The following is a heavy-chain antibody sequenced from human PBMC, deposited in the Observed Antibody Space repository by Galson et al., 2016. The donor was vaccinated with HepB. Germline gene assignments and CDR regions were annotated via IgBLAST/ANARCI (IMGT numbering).Heavy chain of an antibody. CDR1: GFTFSTYN. CDR3: SRDLTRMVGANGF. J-gene: IGHJ4*02. CDR2: ISSSSSSL. Sequence: SLRLSCAASGFTFSTYNMNWVRQAPGKGLEWVSYISSSSSSLYYADSVKGRFTISRDNAKNSLYLQMNSLRDEDSALYYCSRDLTRMVGANGFWGRGTLVSVSS. D-gene: IGHD1-26*01. V-gene: IGHV3-48*02.